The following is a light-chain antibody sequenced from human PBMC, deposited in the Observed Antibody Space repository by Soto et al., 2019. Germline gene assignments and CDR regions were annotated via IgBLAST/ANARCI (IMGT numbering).Light chain of an antibody. J-gene: IGLJ2*01. V-gene: IGLV6-57*04. CDR2: EDT. CDR3: QSYDSSHHVV. Sequence: NFMLTQPHSVSESPGKTVTISCTRSSGSIASNFVQWCQQRPGSAPTTVIYEDTQRPSGVPNRFSGSIDSSSNSASLTISGLKTEDEADYYCQSYDSSHHVVFGGGTQLTVL. CDR1: SGSIASNF.